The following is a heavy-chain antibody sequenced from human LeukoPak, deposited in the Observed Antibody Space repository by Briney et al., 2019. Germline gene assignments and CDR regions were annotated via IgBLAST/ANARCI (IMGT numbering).Heavy chain of an antibody. CDR1: GFTFSSYE. D-gene: IGHD2-8*01. CDR3: ARSEMGYYYYYMDV. Sequence: PGGSLRLSCAASGFTFSSYEINWVRQAPGKGLEWVSSISSSSSYIYYADSVKGRFTISRDNAKNSLYLQMNSLRAEDTGVYYCARSEMGYYYYYMDVWGKGTTVTISS. J-gene: IGHJ6*03. V-gene: IGHV3-21*01. CDR2: ISSSSSYI.